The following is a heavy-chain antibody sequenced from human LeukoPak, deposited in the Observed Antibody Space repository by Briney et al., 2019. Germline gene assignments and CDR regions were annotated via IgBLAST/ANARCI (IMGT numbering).Heavy chain of an antibody. J-gene: IGHJ3*02. CDR2: ISSSGNTI. CDR3: ARGPSIAARYDAFDI. Sequence: GGSLRLSCAASAFTFTSYELNWVRQAPGKGLEWVSYISSSGNTISYADSVKGRFTISRDNAKNSLYLQVISLRAEDTAVYYYARGPSIAARYDAFDIWGQGTMVTISS. CDR1: AFTFTSYE. V-gene: IGHV3-48*03. D-gene: IGHD6-6*01.